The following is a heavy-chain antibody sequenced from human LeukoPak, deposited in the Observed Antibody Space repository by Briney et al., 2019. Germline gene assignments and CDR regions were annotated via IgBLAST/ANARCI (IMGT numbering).Heavy chain of an antibody. J-gene: IGHJ3*02. CDR2: INHSGST. V-gene: IGHV4-34*01. D-gene: IGHD3-3*01. CDR3: ARDKGQFYYDFWSGYYTDAFDI. Sequence: PSETLSLTCAVYGGSFSGYYWSWIRQPPGKGLEWIGEINHSGSTNYNPSLKSRVTISVDTSKNQFSLKLSSVTAADTAVYYCARDKGQFYYDFWSGYYTDAFDIWGQGTMVTVSS. CDR1: GGSFSGYY.